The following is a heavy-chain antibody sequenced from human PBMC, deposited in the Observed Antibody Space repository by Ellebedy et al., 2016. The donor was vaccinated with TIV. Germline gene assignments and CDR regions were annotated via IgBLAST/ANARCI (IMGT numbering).Heavy chain of an antibody. CDR2: IYTSGST. D-gene: IGHD4-17*01. CDR3: ARDRTTVPANAFDI. V-gene: IGHV4-4*07. Sequence: SETLSLXXTVSGGSISSYYWSWIRQPAGKGLEWIGRIYTSGSTNYNPSLKSRVTMSVDTSKNQFSLKLSSVTAADTAVYYCARDRTTVPANAFDIWGQGTMVTVSS. CDR1: GGSISSYY. J-gene: IGHJ3*02.